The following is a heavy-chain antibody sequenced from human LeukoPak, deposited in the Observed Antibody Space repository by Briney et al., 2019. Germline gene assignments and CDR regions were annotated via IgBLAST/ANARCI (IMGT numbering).Heavy chain of an antibody. CDR1: GFTLNNYW. D-gene: IGHD6-13*01. Sequence: GGSLRLSCAASGFTLNNYWMTWVRQAPGEGLEWVANIKQDGSRKHYVDSVEGRFTISRDNARNSLYLQMNSLRAEDTAVYYCARGRTQISSWTPPYFDYWGQGTLVTVSS. CDR3: ARGRTQISSWTPPYFDY. J-gene: IGHJ4*02. V-gene: IGHV3-7*01. CDR2: IKQDGSRK.